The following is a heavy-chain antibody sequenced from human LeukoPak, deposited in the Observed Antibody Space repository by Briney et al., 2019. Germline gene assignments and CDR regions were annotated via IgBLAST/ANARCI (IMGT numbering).Heavy chain of an antibody. J-gene: IGHJ4*02. CDR2: ISSSGSYI. Sequence: GGSLRLSCAASGFTFSSYSMNWVRQAPGEGLQWVSSISSSGSYIYYADSVKGRFTISRDHAKNSLYPQMNSLKAEDTAIYYCARARYCGGDCYSLLDYWGQGTLVTVSS. V-gene: IGHV3-21*01. CDR1: GFTFSSYS. CDR3: ARARYCGGDCYSLLDY. D-gene: IGHD2-21*02.